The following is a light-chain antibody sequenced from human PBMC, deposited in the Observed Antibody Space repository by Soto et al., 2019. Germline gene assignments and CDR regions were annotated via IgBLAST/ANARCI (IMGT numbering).Light chain of an antibody. J-gene: IGKJ2*01. CDR3: QQYGSSPYT. CDR2: VAS. Sequence: EIVLTQSPGTLSLSPGESATLYCRASQRVPNNYLAWYQQKPGQAPRLLIYVASSRATGIPDRFSGGGSGTDFTLTISRLEPEDFAVYYCQQYGSSPYTFGQGTKLEIK. V-gene: IGKV3-20*01. CDR1: QRVPNNY.